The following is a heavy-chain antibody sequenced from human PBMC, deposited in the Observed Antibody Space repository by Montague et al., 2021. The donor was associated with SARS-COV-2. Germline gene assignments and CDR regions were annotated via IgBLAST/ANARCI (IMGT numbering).Heavy chain of an antibody. CDR2: IYSNEDT. CDR3: ESGSGHYYSAFDY. CDR1: GGSISSYY. V-gene: IGHV4-4*07. J-gene: IGHJ4*02. D-gene: IGHD4/OR15-4a*01. Sequence: SETLSLTCSVSGGSISSYYWSWIRQPAGKGLEWIGRIYSNEDTTYDPSLKSRVTMSVDTSKNQFSLNLTSVNAADTAVYYCESGSGHYYSAFDYWGQGTLVTVSS.